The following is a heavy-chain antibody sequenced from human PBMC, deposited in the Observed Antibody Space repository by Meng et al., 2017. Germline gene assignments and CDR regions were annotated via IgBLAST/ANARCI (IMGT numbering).Heavy chain of an antibody. V-gene: IGHV3-23*01. J-gene: IGHJ3*02. CDR1: GFTFSSYA. CDR2: ISGSGGST. CDR3: NTDRWKSPVDI. D-gene: IGHD4-23*01. Sequence: GESLKISCAASGFTFSSYAMSWVRQAPGKGLEWVSAISGSGGSTYYADSVKGRFTISRDNSKNTLYLQMNSLKTEDTAVYYCNTDRWKSPVDIWGQGTMVTVSS.